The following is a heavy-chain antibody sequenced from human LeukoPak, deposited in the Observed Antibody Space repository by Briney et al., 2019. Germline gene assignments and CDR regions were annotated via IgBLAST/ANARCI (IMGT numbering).Heavy chain of an antibody. V-gene: IGHV3-7*04. CDR1: GFTFSTYW. J-gene: IGHJ4*02. CDR2: INEDGSEK. Sequence: GGSLRLSCAASGFTFSTYWMSWVRQAPGKGLEWVANINEDGSEKYYVDSVKGRFTISRDNAKNSLYLQMNSLRAEDTAVYYCARARGLVDYWGQGTLVTVSS. CDR3: ARARGLVDY.